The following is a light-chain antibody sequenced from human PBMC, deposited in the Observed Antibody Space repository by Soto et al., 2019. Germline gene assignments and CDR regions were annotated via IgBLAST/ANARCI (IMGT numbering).Light chain of an antibody. CDR3: TSFEASNNLL. CDR2: EVN. J-gene: IGLJ2*01. Sequence: QSALTQPASVSGSPGQSITISCTGTSSDVGGYDYVSWYQHHPGKAPKLLIFEVNNRPSGVSNRFSGSKSGNTASLTISGLQVEDEADYYCTSFEASNNLLFGGGTKLTVL. V-gene: IGLV2-14*01. CDR1: SSDVGGYDY.